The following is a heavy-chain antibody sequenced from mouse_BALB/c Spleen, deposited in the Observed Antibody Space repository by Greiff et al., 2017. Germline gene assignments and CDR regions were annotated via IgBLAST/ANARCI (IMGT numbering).Heavy chain of an antibody. J-gene: IGHJ3*01. D-gene: IGHD2-5*01. CDR1: GYAFTNYL. V-gene: IGHV1-54*01. CDR2: INPGSGGT. CDR3: AIVRGFAY. Sequence: VQLVESGAELVRPGTSVKVSCKASGYAFTNYLIEWVKQRPGQGLEWIGVINPGSGGTNYNEKFKGKATLTADKSSSTAYMQLSSLTSDDSAVYFCAIVRGFAYWGQGTLVTVSA.